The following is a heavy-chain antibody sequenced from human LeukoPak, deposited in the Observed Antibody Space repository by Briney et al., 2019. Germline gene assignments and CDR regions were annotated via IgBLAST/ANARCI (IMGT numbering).Heavy chain of an antibody. J-gene: IGHJ3*02. D-gene: IGHD4-17*01. CDR2: IILIFGTA. V-gene: IGHV1-69*13. CDR3: ARDPDYGDYENAFDI. CDR1: GGTFSSYA. Sequence: ASVKVSCKAPGGTFSSYAISWVRQAPGQGLEWMGGIILIFGTANYAQKFQGRVTITADESTSTAYMELSSLRSEDTAVYYCARDPDYGDYENAFDIWGQGTMVTVSS.